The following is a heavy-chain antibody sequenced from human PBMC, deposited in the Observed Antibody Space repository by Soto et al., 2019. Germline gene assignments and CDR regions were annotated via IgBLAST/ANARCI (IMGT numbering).Heavy chain of an antibody. V-gene: IGHV1-3*01. Sequence: QVQLVQSGAEVKKPGASEKVSCKASGDTFTSYAIHWVRQAPGQRLEWMGWINAGNGNTKYSQKFQDRVTITRDTSASTAYMELSSLRSEDTAVYYCARDLGGWPDYWGQGTLVTVSS. D-gene: IGHD6-19*01. CDR2: INAGNGNT. CDR3: ARDLGGWPDY. CDR1: GDTFTSYA. J-gene: IGHJ4*02.